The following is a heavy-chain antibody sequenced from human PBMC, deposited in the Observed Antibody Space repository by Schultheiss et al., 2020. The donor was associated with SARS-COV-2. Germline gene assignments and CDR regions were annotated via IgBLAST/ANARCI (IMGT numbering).Heavy chain of an antibody. V-gene: IGHV3-53*01. CDR2: IYSGGST. Sequence: GGSLRLSCAASGFTFSSYSMNWVRQAPGKGLEWVSVIYSGGSTYYADSVKGRFTISRDNSKNSLYLQMNSLRAEDTAVYYCAKDDRLAAPQRYFDYWGQGTLVTVSS. D-gene: IGHD6-6*01. J-gene: IGHJ4*02. CDR1: GFTFSSYS. CDR3: AKDDRLAAPQRYFDY.